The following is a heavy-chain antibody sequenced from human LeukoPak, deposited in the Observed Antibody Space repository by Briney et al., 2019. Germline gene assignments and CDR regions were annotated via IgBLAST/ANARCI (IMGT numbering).Heavy chain of an antibody. CDR2: ISSSSSYI. J-gene: IGHJ3*02. CDR3: AREGGELPADDAFDI. V-gene: IGHV3-21*01. CDR1: GFTFSSYS. Sequence: GGSLRLSCAASGFTFSSYSMNWVRQAPGKGPEWVSSISSSSSYIYYADSVKGRFTISRDNAKNSLYLQMNSLRAEDTAVYYCAREGGELPADDAFDIWGQGTMVTVSS. D-gene: IGHD1-26*01.